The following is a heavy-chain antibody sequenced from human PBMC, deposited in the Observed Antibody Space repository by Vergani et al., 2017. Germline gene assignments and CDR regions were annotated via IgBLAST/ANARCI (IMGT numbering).Heavy chain of an antibody. CDR3: ARATSGLFDY. V-gene: IGHV3-48*04. J-gene: IGHJ4*02. D-gene: IGHD3-10*01. CDR1: GFTFSSYS. Sequence: VQLVESGGGVVQPGGSLRLSCAASGFTFSSYSMNWVRQAPGKGLEWVSYISSSSSTIYYADSVKGRFTISRDNAKNSLYLQMNSLRAEDTAVYYCARATSGLFDYWGQGTLVTVSS. CDR2: ISSSSSTI.